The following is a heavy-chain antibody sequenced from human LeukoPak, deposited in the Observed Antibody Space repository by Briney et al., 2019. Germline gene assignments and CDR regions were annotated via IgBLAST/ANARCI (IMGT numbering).Heavy chain of an antibody. CDR3: AGPTVVLRYFERGAFDI. Sequence: SETLSLTCAVYGGSFSGYYWSWIRQPPGKGLKWIGEINHSGSTNYNPSLKSRVTISVDTSKNQFSLKLSSVTAADTAVYYCAGPTVVLRYFERGAFDIWGQGTMVTVSS. J-gene: IGHJ3*02. V-gene: IGHV4-34*01. CDR1: GGSFSGYY. CDR2: INHSGST. D-gene: IGHD3-9*01.